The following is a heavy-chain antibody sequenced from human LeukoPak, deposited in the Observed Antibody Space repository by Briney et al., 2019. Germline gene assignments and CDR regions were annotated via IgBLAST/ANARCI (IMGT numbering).Heavy chain of an antibody. CDR3: ARHTIAAAGVFDY. J-gene: IGHJ4*02. CDR1: GGSISSSSYY. Sequence: SETLSLTCTVSGGSISSSSYYWGWIRQPPGKGLEWIGSIYYSGCTYYNPSLKSRVTISVDTSKNQFSLKLSSVTAADTAVYYCARHTIAAAGVFDYWGQGTLVTVSS. D-gene: IGHD6-13*01. CDR2: IYYSGCT. V-gene: IGHV4-39*01.